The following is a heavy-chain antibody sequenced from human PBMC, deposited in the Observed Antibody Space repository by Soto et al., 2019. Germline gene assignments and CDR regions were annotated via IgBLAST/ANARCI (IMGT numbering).Heavy chain of an antibody. J-gene: IGHJ5*02. Sequence: SETLSLTCAVYGGSFSGYYWSWIRQPPGKGLEWIGEINHSGSTNYNPSLKSRVTISVDTSKNQFSLKLGSVTAADTAVYYCARGLGGGSTSCYVGSCWFDPWGQGTLVTVSS. CDR2: INHSGST. V-gene: IGHV4-34*01. CDR3: ARGLGGGSTSCYVGSCWFDP. CDR1: GGSFSGYY. D-gene: IGHD2-2*01.